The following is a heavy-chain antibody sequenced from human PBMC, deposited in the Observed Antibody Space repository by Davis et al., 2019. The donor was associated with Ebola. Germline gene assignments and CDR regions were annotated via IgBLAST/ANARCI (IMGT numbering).Heavy chain of an antibody. CDR3: AKDRTSRDGYWEFDH. CDR1: GFTFDIYA. V-gene: IGHV3-23*01. J-gene: IGHJ4*02. Sequence: GESLKISCVASGFTFDIYAMTWVRQAPGKGLEWVAGPVGVSGSTYYADSVKGRFTISRDISKKTLFLQMNSLRVEDTALYYCAKDRTSRDGYWEFDHWGQGTLVTVSS. CDR2: PVGVSGST. D-gene: IGHD5-24*01.